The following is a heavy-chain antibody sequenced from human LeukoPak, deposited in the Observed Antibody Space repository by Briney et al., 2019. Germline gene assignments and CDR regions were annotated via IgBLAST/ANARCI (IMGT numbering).Heavy chain of an antibody. CDR3: ARISGYDSPYFDY. Sequence: SETLSLTCTVSGGSISSGGYYWSWIRQHPGKGLEWIGYIYYSGSTYYNPSLKSRVTISLNTSKNQFSLKLSSLTAAATAVYYCARISGYDSPYFDYWGQGTLVTVSS. CDR1: GGSISSGGYY. V-gene: IGHV4-31*03. D-gene: IGHD5-12*01. J-gene: IGHJ4*02. CDR2: IYYSGST.